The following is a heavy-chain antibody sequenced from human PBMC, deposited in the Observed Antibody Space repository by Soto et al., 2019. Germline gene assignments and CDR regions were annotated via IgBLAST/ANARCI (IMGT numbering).Heavy chain of an antibody. V-gene: IGHV1-2*04. Sequence: ASVKVSCKTSGYTFTGYYMHWVRQAPGQGLEWMGWINPNSGGTNYAQKFQGWVTMTRDTSISTAYMELSRLRSDDTAVYYCARWNWFGELFDYWGQGTLVTVSS. D-gene: IGHD3-10*01. CDR1: GYTFTGYY. CDR2: INPNSGGT. J-gene: IGHJ4*02. CDR3: ARWNWFGELFDY.